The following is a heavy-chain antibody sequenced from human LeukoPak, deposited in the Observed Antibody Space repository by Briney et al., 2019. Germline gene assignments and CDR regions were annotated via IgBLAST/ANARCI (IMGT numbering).Heavy chain of an antibody. Sequence: GWSLRLSCAASGFTFSSYGMHWVRQAPGKGLEWVAVISYDGSNKYYADSVKGRFTISRDNSKNTLYLQMNSLRAEDTAVYYCAKDLYWSSGWPSPGDYWGQGTLVTVSS. D-gene: IGHD6-19*01. V-gene: IGHV3-30*18. CDR1: GFTFSSYG. CDR3: AKDLYWSSGWPSPGDY. CDR2: ISYDGSNK. J-gene: IGHJ4*02.